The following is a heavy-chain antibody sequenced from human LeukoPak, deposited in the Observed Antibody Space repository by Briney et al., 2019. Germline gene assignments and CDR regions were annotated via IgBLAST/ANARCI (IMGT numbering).Heavy chain of an antibody. CDR2: IYYSGST. D-gene: IGHD4-17*01. CDR1: GGSFSGYY. J-gene: IGHJ3*02. V-gene: IGHV4-34*01. CDR3: ASPAIYGEAAFDI. Sequence: PSETLSLTCAVYGGSFSGYYWSWIRQPPGKGLEWIGSIYYSGSTYYNPSLKSRVTISVDTSKNQFSLKLSSVTAADTAVYYCASPAIYGEAAFDIWGQGTMVTVSS.